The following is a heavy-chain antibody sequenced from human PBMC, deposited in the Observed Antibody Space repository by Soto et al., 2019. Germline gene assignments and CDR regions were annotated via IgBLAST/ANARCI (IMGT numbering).Heavy chain of an antibody. D-gene: IGHD6-19*01. CDR3: ARVKRGRLNYYYYGIDV. CDR1: GGSISSYY. V-gene: IGHV4-59*01. CDR2: IYYSGST. J-gene: IGHJ6*02. Sequence: SETLSLTCTVSGGSISSYYWSWIRQPPGKGLEWIGYIYYSGSTNYNPSLKSRVTISVDTSKNQFSLKLSSVTAADTAVYYCARVKRGRLNYYYYGIDVWGQGTTVTVSS.